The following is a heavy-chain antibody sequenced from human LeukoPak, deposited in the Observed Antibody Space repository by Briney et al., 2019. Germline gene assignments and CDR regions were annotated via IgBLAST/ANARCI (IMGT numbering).Heavy chain of an antibody. D-gene: IGHD2-21*02. CDR3: ASRAYCGGDCLKDY. Sequence: VASVKVSCKASGYTFTSYDINWVRQATGQGLEWMGWMNPNSGNTGYAQKFQGRVTITRDTSASTAYMELSSLRSEDTAVYYCASRAYCGGDCLKDYWGQGTLVTDSS. CDR1: GYTFTSYD. V-gene: IGHV1-8*03. J-gene: IGHJ4*02. CDR2: MNPNSGNT.